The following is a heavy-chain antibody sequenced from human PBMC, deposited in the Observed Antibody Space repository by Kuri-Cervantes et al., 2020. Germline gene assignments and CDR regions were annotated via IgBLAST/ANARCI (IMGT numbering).Heavy chain of an antibody. Sequence: GGSLRLSCAASGFTFSSYGMHWVRQAPGKGLEWVAVISYDGSNKYYADSVKGRFTISRDNSKNTLYLQMNSLRAEDMAVYYCARVWADYYYYYGMDVWGQGTTVTVSS. J-gene: IGHJ6*02. CDR2: ISYDGSNK. V-gene: IGHV3-30*03. D-gene: IGHD7-27*01. CDR3: ARVWADYYYYYGMDV. CDR1: GFTFSSYG.